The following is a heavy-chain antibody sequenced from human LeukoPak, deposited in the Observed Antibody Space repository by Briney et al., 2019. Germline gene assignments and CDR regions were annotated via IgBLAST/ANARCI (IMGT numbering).Heavy chain of an antibody. V-gene: IGHV3-74*01. CDR2: INSDGSST. CDR3: ARGGYCSSTGCYTSLNWFDP. CDR1: GFTFSSYW. J-gene: IGHJ5*02. D-gene: IGHD2-2*02. Sequence: GGSLRLSCAASGFTFSSYWMSWVRQAPGKGLEWVSRINSDGSSTNYADSVKGRFTISRDNAKSTLYLQMNSLRAEDTAVYFCARGGYCSSTGCYTSLNWFDPWGQGTLVTVSS.